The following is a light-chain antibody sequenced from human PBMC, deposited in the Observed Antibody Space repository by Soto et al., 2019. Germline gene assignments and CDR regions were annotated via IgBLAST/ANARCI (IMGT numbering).Light chain of an antibody. V-gene: IGLV1-51*01. CDR3: NSYAGDIIRFV. Sequence: QSVLTQSPSVSAAPGQKVTISCSGSSSNIGNNYVSWYQQLPGTAPKLMIYEVSNRPSGVSNRFSGSKSGNTASLTISGLQADDEADYYCNSYAGDIIRFVFGTGTKLTVL. CDR1: SSNIGNNY. J-gene: IGLJ1*01. CDR2: EVS.